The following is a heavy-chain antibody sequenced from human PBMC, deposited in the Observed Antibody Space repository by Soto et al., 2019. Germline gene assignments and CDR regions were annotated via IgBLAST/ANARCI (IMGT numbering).Heavy chain of an antibody. CDR3: ARFNWNDAPFFDY. CDR1: GGSVSSGDYY. D-gene: IGHD1-1*01. J-gene: IGHJ4*02. V-gene: IGHV4-30-4*01. CDR2: IYYRGTT. Sequence: SETLSLTCTVSGGSVSSGDYYWSWIRQPPGKGLEWIGYIYYRGTTYYNPSLKSRITISVDTSKNQFSLKLSSVTAADTAVYYCARFNWNDAPFFDYWGQGTLVTVSS.